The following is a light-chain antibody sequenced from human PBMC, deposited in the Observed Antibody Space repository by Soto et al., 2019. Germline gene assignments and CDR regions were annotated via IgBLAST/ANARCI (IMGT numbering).Light chain of an antibody. J-gene: IGKJ1*01. CDR2: DAS. CDR3: QQRSNWLWT. CDR1: QSVSSY. V-gene: IGKV3-11*01. Sequence: EIVLTQSPATLSLSPGERATLSCMASQSVSSYLAWYQQKPGQAPRLLIYDASNRATGIPARFSGSGSGTDFTLTISSLEPEDFAVYYCQQRSNWLWTFGQGTKVDI.